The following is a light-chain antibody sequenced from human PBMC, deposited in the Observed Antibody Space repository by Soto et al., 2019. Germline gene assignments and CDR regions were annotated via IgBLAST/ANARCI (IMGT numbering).Light chain of an antibody. CDR3: MQPLHTPWT. J-gene: IGKJ1*01. CDR2: LAY. Sequence: DIVMTQSPLSLPVTPGEPASISCRSSQSLLHRNGYNYLDWFLQKPGQSPQLLIYLAYNRSSGVPDRFSGSGSGTDFTLKISRVEAEDVGVYYCMQPLHTPWTFGQGTKVE. CDR1: QSLLHRNGYNY. V-gene: IGKV2-28*01.